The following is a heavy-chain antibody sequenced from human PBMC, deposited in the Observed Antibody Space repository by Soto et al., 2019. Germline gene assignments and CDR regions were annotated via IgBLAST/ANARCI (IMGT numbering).Heavy chain of an antibody. V-gene: IGHV4-39*01. Sequence: QLQLQESGPGLVKPSETLSLTCTVSGGSISRSSHYWGWIRQPPGKGLEWIASSDYGGSTYYNPSRKSRVTISVDTSKNQFSLRLSSVPAADTALYDCARHSAMFEWGQGTLVTVSS. J-gene: IGHJ4*02. CDR1: GGSISRSSHY. CDR2: SDYGGST. CDR3: ARHSAMFE. D-gene: IGHD3-10*02.